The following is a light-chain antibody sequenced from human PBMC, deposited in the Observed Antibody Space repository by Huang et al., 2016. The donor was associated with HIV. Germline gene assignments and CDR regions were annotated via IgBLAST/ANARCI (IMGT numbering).Light chain of an antibody. Sequence: DIVMTQSPLSLHVTPGEPASISCRSSQSLPHSNGYNALDWYLQKPGQSPQLLIYLGSNRASGGTDRFSGSGSGTDVTLTISRVEAEDVGVYYCMQALQTWTFGQGTKVEIK. CDR2: LGS. CDR1: QSLPHSNGYNA. CDR3: MQALQTWT. V-gene: IGKV2-28*01. J-gene: IGKJ1*01.